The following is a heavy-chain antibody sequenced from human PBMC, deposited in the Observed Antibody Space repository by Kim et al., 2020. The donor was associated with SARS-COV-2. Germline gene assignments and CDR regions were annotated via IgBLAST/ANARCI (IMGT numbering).Heavy chain of an antibody. J-gene: IGHJ6*02. V-gene: IGHV1-2*02. CDR2: INPNSGGT. D-gene: IGHD5-18*01. CDR1: GYTFTGYY. Sequence: ASVKVSCKASGYTFTGYYMHWVRQAPGQGLEWMGWINPNSGGTNYAQKFQGRVTMTRDTSISTAYMELSRLRSDDTAVYYCARLRIPVDTAMVDAAYYYYGMDVWGQGTTVTVSS. CDR3: ARLRIPVDTAMVDAAYYYYGMDV.